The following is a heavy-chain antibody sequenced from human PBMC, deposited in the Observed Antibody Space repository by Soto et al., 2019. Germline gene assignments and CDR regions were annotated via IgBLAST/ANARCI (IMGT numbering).Heavy chain of an antibody. CDR2: INAGNGNT. J-gene: IGHJ4*02. CDR1: GYTFTSYY. CDR3: ARGERYYYDSSGYFVFDY. D-gene: IGHD3-22*01. V-gene: IGHV1-3*01. Sequence: GASVKVSCKASGYTFTSYYMHWVRQAPGQRLEWMGWINAGNGNTKYSQKFQGRVTITRDTSASTAYMELSSLRSEDTAVYYCARGERYYYDSSGYFVFDYWGQGTLVTVSS.